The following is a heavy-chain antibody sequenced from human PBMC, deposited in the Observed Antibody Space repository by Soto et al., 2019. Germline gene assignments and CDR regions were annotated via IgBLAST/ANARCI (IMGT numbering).Heavy chain of an antibody. CDR3: ARDKRVTMIGGWFDP. J-gene: IGHJ5*02. CDR2: IYHSGKT. CDR1: GYSISSGYY. V-gene: IGHV4-38-2*02. Sequence: PSETLSLTCVVSGYSISSGYYWAWVRQPPGKELEWIGSIYHSGKTYYKPSLRSRVTVSVDTSKNQFSMKLISVPAADTAVYYCARDKRVTMIGGWFDPWGQGTLVTVSS. D-gene: IGHD3-22*01.